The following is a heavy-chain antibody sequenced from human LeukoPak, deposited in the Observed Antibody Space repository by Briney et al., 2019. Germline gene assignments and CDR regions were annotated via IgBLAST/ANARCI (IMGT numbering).Heavy chain of an antibody. V-gene: IGHV3-7*01. CDR2: IKQDGSKK. Sequence: PGGSLRLSCAASGFTFSNYWMSWVRQAPGTGLEWVANIKQDGSKKNYVESVKGRFTISRDNAKNSLYLQMNSLRAEDTAVYYCARDLGYSSGPNYWGQGTRVTVSS. D-gene: IGHD6-19*01. J-gene: IGHJ4*02. CDR1: GFTFSNYW. CDR3: ARDLGYSSGPNY.